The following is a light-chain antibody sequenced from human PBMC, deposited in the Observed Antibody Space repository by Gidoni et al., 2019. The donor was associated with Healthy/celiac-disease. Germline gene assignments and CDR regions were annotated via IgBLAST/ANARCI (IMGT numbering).Light chain of an antibody. CDR1: SSDVGSHNL. CDR3: CSYAGSSTLYV. CDR2: EGS. J-gene: IGLJ1*01. V-gene: IGLV2-23*01. Sequence: QSALTQSAPVSGSPGQSITISCTGTSSDVGSHNLVSWYQQHPGKAPKLMIYEGSKRPSGVSSRFSGSKSGNTASLTISGLQAEDEADYYCCSYAGSSTLYVFGTGTKVTVL.